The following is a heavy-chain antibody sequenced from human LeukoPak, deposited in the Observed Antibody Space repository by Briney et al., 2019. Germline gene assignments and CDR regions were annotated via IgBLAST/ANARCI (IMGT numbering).Heavy chain of an antibody. Sequence: ASVKVSCKASGYTFTGYDINWVRQATGQGLEWLGYMNPNSGNTGSAQKFQGRFTMTWDTSISTAYMELSSLRSEDTAVYYCAREGFDYWGRGTLVTVSS. V-gene: IGHV1-8*01. J-gene: IGHJ4*02. CDR1: GYTFTGYD. CDR2: MNPNSGNT. CDR3: AREGFDY.